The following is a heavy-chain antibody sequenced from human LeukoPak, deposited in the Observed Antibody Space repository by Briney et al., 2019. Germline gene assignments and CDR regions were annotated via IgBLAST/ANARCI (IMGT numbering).Heavy chain of an antibody. V-gene: IGHV4-34*01. D-gene: IGHD5-18*01. Sequence: SETLSLTCAVYGGSFSGYYWSWLRQPPGKGLEWIGEINHSGSTNCNPYLKSRVTISVDTSKNQFSLKLSSVTAADTAVYYCARGPDTAMVKYYYYMDVWGKGTTVTVSS. CDR3: ARGPDTAMVKYYYYMDV. CDR1: GGSFSGYY. J-gene: IGHJ6*03. CDR2: INHSGST.